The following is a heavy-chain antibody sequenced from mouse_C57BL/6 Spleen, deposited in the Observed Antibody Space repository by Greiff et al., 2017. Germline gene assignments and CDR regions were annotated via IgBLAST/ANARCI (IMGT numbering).Heavy chain of an antibody. J-gene: IGHJ4*01. CDR3: AKLIYYGNYVDAMDY. D-gene: IGHD2-1*01. CDR2: IHPSDSDT. V-gene: IGHV1-74*01. CDR1: GYTFTSYW. Sequence: VQLQQPGAELVKPGASVKVSCTASGYTFTSYWMHWVKQRPGQGLEWIGRIHPSDSDTNYNQKFKGKAPLTVDKSSSTAYMQLSSLPSEDSAVYYCAKLIYYGNYVDAMDYWGQGTSVTGSS.